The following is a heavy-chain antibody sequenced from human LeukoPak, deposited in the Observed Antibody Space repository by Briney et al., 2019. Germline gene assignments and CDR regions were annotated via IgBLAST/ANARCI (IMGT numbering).Heavy chain of an antibody. CDR1: GGSLTSYD. D-gene: IGHD3-10*01. J-gene: IGHJ4*02. CDR2: VFYTGHT. Sequence: SETLSLICTVSGGSLTSYDWAWIRQPPGKGLEWIGYVFYTGHTNYNPSLKSRVTVSVDTSRNQFSLKLSSVTAADTAVYYCAMYYYGSGSYIYYWGQGTLVTVSS. V-gene: IGHV4-59*01. CDR3: AMYYYGSGSYIYY.